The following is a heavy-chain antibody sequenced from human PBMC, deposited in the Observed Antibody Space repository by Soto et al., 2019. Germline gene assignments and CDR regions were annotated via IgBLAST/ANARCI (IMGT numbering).Heavy chain of an antibody. J-gene: IGHJ5*02. Sequence: ASVKVSCKASGYTFTGYYMHWVRQAPGQGLEWMGWINPNSGGTNYAQKFQGRVTMTRDTSISTAYMELSRLRSDDTAVYYCARRRGYSYGVRSWFDPWGQGTLVTVSS. D-gene: IGHD5-18*01. CDR1: GYTFTGYY. CDR2: INPNSGGT. CDR3: ARRRGYSYGVRSWFDP. V-gene: IGHV1-2*02.